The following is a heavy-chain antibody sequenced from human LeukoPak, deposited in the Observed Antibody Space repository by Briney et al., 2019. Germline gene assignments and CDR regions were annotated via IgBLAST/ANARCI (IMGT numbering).Heavy chain of an antibody. D-gene: IGHD3-10*01. Sequence: GRSLRLSCAASGFTFGAYGMHWVRQAPGKGLEGVAVIWYDGSNQYYVDSVKGRFTISRDNSKNTVHLQMNSLRVEDTAVYYCAREQYGSDDALDIWGQGTMVTVSS. V-gene: IGHV3-33*01. CDR3: AREQYGSDDALDI. J-gene: IGHJ3*02. CDR1: GFTFGAYG. CDR2: IWYDGSNQ.